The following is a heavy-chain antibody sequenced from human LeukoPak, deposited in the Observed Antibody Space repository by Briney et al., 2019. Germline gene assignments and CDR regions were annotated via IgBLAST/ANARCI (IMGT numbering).Heavy chain of an antibody. CDR3: ARRPGTVAGTNYFDY. D-gene: IGHD6-19*01. CDR2: VYPGDSDT. V-gene: IGHV5-51*01. J-gene: IGHJ4*02. CDR1: GYNFDIYW. Sequence: GESLKISCKISGYNFDIYWIGWVRQMPGKGLEWMGIVYPGDSDTRYSPSFQGQVTISADKSISTAYLQWSSLKASDTAMYYCARRPGTVAGTNYFDYWGQGTLVTVSS.